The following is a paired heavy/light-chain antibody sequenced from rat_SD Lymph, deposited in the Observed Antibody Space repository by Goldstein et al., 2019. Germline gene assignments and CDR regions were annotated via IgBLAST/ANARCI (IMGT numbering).Heavy chain of an antibody. J-gene: IGHJ4*01. CDR1: GFTFSDYY. CDR2: ISYDGGST. D-gene: IGHD1-6*01. CDR3: TTTYTTDYYYVMDA. Sequence: EVQLVESGGGLVQPGRSLKLSCAASGFTFSDYYMAWVRQAPTKGLEWVASISYDGGSTYYRDSVKGRFTISRDNAKSSLYLQMDSLRSEDTATYYCTTTYTTDYYYVMDAWGQGASVTVSS. V-gene: IGHV5-20*01.
Light chain of an antibody. CDR3: FQHNSWPFT. J-gene: IGKJ4*01. Sequence: DIQMTQSPSVLSASVGDRVTLNCKASQNINKYLNWYQQKLGEAPKLLIYNTNNLQTGIPSRFSGSGSGTDFTLTISSLQPEDFATYFCFQHNSWPFTFGSGTKLEIK. CDR2: NTN. CDR1: QNINKY. V-gene: IGKV22S1*01.